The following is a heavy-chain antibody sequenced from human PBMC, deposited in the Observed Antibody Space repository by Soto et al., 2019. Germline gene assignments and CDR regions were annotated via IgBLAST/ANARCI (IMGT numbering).Heavy chain of an antibody. D-gene: IGHD6-19*01. J-gene: IGHJ6*02. Sequence: EMQLLESGGGLVQPGGSLRLSCAASSFTFSSYWLSWVRQAPGKGLEWVATIKQDGSENYYVDSVKGRFTISRDNAKNSLYLQMSSLRADDTAVYYCARDGPFISVAAPAFQYAMDVWGQGTTVTVS. CDR1: SFTFSSYW. CDR3: ARDGPFISVAAPAFQYAMDV. CDR2: IKQDGSEN. V-gene: IGHV3-7*03.